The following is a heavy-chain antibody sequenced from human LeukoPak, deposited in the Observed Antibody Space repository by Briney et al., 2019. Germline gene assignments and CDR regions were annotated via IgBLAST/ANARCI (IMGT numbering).Heavy chain of an antibody. Sequence: GGSLRLSCAASGFTFSGYAMSWVRQAPGKGLEWVAFIRYDGSNKYYADSVKGRFTISRDNSKNTLYLQMNSLRAEDTAVYYCAKDQGRASTYYYYMDVWGKGTTVTVSS. CDR2: IRYDGSNK. CDR1: GFTFSGYA. CDR3: AKDQGRASTYYYYMDV. V-gene: IGHV3-30*02. J-gene: IGHJ6*03.